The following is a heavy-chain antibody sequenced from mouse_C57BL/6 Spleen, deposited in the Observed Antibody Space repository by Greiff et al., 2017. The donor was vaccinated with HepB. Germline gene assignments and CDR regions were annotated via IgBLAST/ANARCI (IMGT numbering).Heavy chain of an antibody. D-gene: IGHD4-1*01. CDR3: ASNWEGAWFAY. Sequence: VQLKESGGGLVKPGGSLKLSCAASGFTFSSYAMSWVRQTPEKRLEWVATISDGGSYTYYPDNVKGRFTISRDNAKNNLYLQMSHLKSEDTAMYYCASNWEGAWFAYWGQGTLVTVSA. CDR1: GFTFSSYA. CDR2: ISDGGSYT. J-gene: IGHJ3*01. V-gene: IGHV5-4*01.